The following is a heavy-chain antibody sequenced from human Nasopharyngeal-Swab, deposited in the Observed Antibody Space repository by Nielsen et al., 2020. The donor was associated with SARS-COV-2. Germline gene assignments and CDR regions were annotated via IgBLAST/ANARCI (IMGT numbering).Heavy chain of an antibody. CDR1: GFTFDDYT. V-gene: IGHV3-43*01. J-gene: IGHJ6*02. D-gene: IGHD5-12*01. Sequence: GESLKISYAASGFTFDDYTMHWVRQAPGKGLEWVSLISWDGGSTYYADSVKGRFTISRDNSKNSLYLQMNSLRTEDTALYYCAKDEWLRPYYYYGMDVWGQGTTVTVSS. CDR2: ISWDGGST. CDR3: AKDEWLRPYYYYGMDV.